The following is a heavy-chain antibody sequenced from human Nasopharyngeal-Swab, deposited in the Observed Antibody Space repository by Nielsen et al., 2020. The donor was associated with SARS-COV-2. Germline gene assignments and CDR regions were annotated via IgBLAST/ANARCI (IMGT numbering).Heavy chain of an antibody. CDR3: ARVGGIPGGYSSSWGYYYGMDV. J-gene: IGHJ6*02. D-gene: IGHD6-13*01. Sequence: SETLSLTCTVSGGSISSSSYYWVWIRQPPGKGLEWIGSIYYSGSTYYNPSLKSRVTISVDTSKNQFSLKLSSVTAADTAVYYCARVGGIPGGYSSSWGYYYGMDVWGQGTTVTVSS. CDR1: GGSISSSSYY. CDR2: IYYSGST. V-gene: IGHV4-39*07.